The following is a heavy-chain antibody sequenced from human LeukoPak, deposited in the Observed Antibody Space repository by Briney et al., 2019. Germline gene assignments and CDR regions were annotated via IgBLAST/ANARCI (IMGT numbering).Heavy chain of an antibody. J-gene: IGHJ5*02. Sequence: PGGSLRLSCAASEFTFDDYGMHWVRQTPGKGLEWVSSISDDGNYIYYGDSVKGRFTISRDNANNSLDLQMHSLRAEDTAVYYCASDPHSAAANWFDPWGQGTLVTVSS. CDR2: ISDDGNYI. V-gene: IGHV3-21*01. CDR1: EFTFDDYG. D-gene: IGHD6-13*01. CDR3: ASDPHSAAANWFDP.